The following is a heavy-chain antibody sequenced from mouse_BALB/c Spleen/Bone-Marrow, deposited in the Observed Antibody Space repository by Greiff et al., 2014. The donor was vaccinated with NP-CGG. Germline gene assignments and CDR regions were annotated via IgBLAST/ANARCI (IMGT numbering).Heavy chain of an antibody. D-gene: IGHD2-4*01. CDR1: GYAFSSSW. CDR2: IYPGDGNT. V-gene: IGHV1-82*01. J-gene: IGHJ3*01. CDR3: ALYDYDGLSWFAD. Sequence: ESGPELVKPGASVKISCTASGYAFSSSWMNWVKQRPGRGLGWIGRIYPGDGNTNYNGKFKGKATLTADKSSTTAYMQLSSLTSVDSAVYFCALYDYDGLSWFADWGQGTLVTVSA.